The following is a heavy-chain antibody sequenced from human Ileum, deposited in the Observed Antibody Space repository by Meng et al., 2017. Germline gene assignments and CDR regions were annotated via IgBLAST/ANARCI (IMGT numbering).Heavy chain of an antibody. CDR1: GFTFSSYW. V-gene: IGHV3-7*01. J-gene: IGHJ4*02. Sequence: GESLKISCAASGFTFSSYWMSWVRQAPGKGLEWVANIKQDGSEKYYVDSVKGRFTISRDNAKNSLYLQMNSLRAEGTAVYYCARDGGSSSRPGFDYWGQGTLVTVSS. D-gene: IGHD6-6*01. CDR3: ARDGGSSSRPGFDY. CDR2: IKQDGSEK.